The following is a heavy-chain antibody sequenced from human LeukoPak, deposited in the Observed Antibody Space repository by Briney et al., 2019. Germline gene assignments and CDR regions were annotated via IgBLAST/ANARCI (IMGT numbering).Heavy chain of an antibody. CDR3: AKSVDSRGYWFERGADF. CDR2: VSGHGTSS. J-gene: IGHJ4*02. CDR1: GFTFSSYA. V-gene: IGHV3-23*01. Sequence: GGTLRLSCAASGFTFSSYAITWVRQAPGEGLEWVSTVSGHGTSSYYPDSVKGRFTVSRDNSKNTVFLQMSSLGAEDSAQYYCAKSVDSRGYWFERGADFWGQGTVVTVSS. D-gene: IGHD3-22*01.